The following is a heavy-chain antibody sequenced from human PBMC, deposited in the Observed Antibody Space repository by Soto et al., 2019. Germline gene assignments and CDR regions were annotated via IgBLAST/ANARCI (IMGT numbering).Heavy chain of an antibody. V-gene: IGHV4-31*03. CDR2: IYDNGGA. Sequence: NPSETLSLTCTVSGDSISSGGYYWSWIRQHPGKGLEWIGYIYDNGGAYYNPSLRGRVVISLDRSENQFSLRLSSLTAADTAVYYCARVKGGTTRRAFDSWGQGTLVTVSS. J-gene: IGHJ4*02. D-gene: IGHD1-7*01. CDR1: GDSISSGGYY. CDR3: ARVKGGTTRRAFDS.